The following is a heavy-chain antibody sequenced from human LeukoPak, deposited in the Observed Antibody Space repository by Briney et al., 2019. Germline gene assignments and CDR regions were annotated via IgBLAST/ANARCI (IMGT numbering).Heavy chain of an antibody. CDR1: GFTFSSYA. V-gene: IGHV3-48*04. D-gene: IGHD3-22*01. Sequence: GGSLRLSCAASGFTFSSYAMSWVRQAPGKGLEWVSYISSSGSTIYYADSVKGRFTISRDNAKNSLYLQMNSLRAEDTAVYYCARRYYDSSGFPYYFDYWGQGTLVTVSS. CDR2: ISSSGSTI. CDR3: ARRYYDSSGFPYYFDY. J-gene: IGHJ4*02.